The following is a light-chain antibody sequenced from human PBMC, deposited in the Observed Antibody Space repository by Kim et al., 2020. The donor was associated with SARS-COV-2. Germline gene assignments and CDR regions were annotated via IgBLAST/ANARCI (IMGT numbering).Light chain of an antibody. CDR3: QQLNSYPPDGFT. CDR2: AAS. Sequence: GDRVTITCRASQGISSYLAWYQQKPGKAPKLLIYAASTLQSGVPSRFSGSGSGTEFTLTISSLQPEDFATYYCQQLNSYPPDGFTFGPGTKVDIK. J-gene: IGKJ3*01. V-gene: IGKV1-9*01. CDR1: QGISSY.